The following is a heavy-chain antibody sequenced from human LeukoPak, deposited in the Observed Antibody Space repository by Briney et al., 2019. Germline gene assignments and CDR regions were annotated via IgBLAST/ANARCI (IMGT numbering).Heavy chain of an antibody. J-gene: IGHJ4*02. CDR3: ARGFTVNYYDSSGFKDY. D-gene: IGHD3-22*01. CDR1: GFTFSSYW. CDR2: IKQDGSEK. V-gene: IGHV3-7*01. Sequence: QTGGSLGLSCAASGFTFSSYWMSWVRQAPGKGLEWVANIKQDGSEKYYVDSVKGRFTISRDNAKNSLYLQMNSLRAEDTAVYYCARGFTVNYYDSSGFKDYWGQGTLVTVSS.